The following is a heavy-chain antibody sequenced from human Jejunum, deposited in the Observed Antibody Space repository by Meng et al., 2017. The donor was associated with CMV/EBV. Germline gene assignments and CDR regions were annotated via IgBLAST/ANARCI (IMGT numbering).Heavy chain of an antibody. D-gene: IGHD3-10*01. J-gene: IGHJ4*02. V-gene: IGHV3-48*03. CDR3: ARLRRGSGSYYIDY. Sequence: FPFTSDEMDWVRQAPGKGLEWVSYISSGGSTIYYADSVQGRFTISRDNAKISLYLQMNSLRAEDTAVYYCARLRRGSGSYYIDYWGQGTRVTVSS. CDR2: ISSGGSTI. CDR1: FPFTSDE.